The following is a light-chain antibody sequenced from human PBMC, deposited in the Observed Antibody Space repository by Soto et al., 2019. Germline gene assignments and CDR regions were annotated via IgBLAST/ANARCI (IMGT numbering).Light chain of an antibody. Sequence: DIQMTQSPSSLSASVGDRVIITCRASQSISIFLNWYQQKPGKAPKVLIYAASTLHSGVPSRFSGSGSGTYFTLTISSLQPEDFATYYCQQSYSPSLTFGGGSRVEIK. J-gene: IGKJ4*01. V-gene: IGKV1-39*01. CDR2: AAS. CDR3: QQSYSPSLT. CDR1: QSISIF.